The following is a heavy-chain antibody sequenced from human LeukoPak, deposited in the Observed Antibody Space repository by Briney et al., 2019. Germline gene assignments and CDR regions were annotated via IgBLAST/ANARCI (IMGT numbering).Heavy chain of an antibody. J-gene: IGHJ6*02. Sequence: SETLSLTCTVSGGSISSGDYYWSWIRQPPGKGLEWIGYIYYSGSTNYNPSLKSRVTISVDTSKNQFSLKLSSVTAADTAVYYCARDLGAGLTNYYYYGMDVWGQGTTVTVSS. D-gene: IGHD3-16*01. CDR1: GGSISSGDYY. V-gene: IGHV4-61*08. CDR2: IYYSGST. CDR3: ARDLGAGLTNYYYYGMDV.